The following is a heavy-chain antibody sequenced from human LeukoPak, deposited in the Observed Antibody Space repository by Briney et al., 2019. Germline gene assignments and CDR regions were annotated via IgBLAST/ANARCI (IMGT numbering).Heavy chain of an antibody. V-gene: IGHV4-34*01. CDR3: AREDPEVVSATPFDY. D-gene: IGHD2-15*01. J-gene: IGHJ4*02. CDR1: SASFSGYY. Sequence: SETLSLTCAVYSASFSGYYWTWIRQPPGKGLEWTGEINYSGITSYNPSLKSRVTISVDTSKKQVSLNLSSVTAADTAVYYCAREDPEVVSATPFDYWGQGTLVTVSS. CDR2: INYSGIT.